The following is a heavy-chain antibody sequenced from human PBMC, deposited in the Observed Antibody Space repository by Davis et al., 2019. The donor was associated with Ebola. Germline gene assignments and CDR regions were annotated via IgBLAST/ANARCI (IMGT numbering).Heavy chain of an antibody. V-gene: IGHV1-2*04. Sequence: ASVKVSCKASGYTFTGYYMHWVRQAPGQGLEWMGWINPNSGGTNYAQKFQGWVTMTRDTSISTAYMELSRLRSDDTAVYYCASGVGYCSSTSCFHLNYWGQGTLVTVSS. CDR3: ASGVGYCSSTSCFHLNY. CDR2: INPNSGGT. J-gene: IGHJ4*02. D-gene: IGHD2-2*01. CDR1: GYTFTGYY.